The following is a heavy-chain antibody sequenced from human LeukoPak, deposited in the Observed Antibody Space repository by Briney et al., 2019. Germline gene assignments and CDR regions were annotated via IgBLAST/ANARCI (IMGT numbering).Heavy chain of an antibody. V-gene: IGHV3-33*01. CDR1: GFTFSSYG. J-gene: IGHJ4*02. CDR2: IWYDGSNK. CDR3: ARDSVGATSYFDY. D-gene: IGHD1-26*01. Sequence: GGSLRLSCAASGFTFSSYGMHWVRQAPGKGVEWVAVIWYDGSNKYYADSVKGRFTISRDNSKNTLYLQMNSLRAEETAVYYCARDSVGATSYFDYWGQGTLVTVSS.